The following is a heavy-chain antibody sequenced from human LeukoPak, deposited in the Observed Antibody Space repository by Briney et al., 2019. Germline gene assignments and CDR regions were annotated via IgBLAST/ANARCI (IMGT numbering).Heavy chain of an antibody. V-gene: IGHV1-3*01. J-gene: IGHJ4*02. Sequence: ASVKVSCKASVYTFTSYAMHWVRQAPGQRLEWMGWINAGNGNTKYSQKFQGRVTITRDTSASTAYMELSSLRSEDTAVYYCARGGVLDYVWGSYPMSPQRGFDYWGQGTLVTVSS. CDR1: VYTFTSYA. CDR2: INAGNGNT. CDR3: ARGGVLDYVWGSYPMSPQRGFDY. D-gene: IGHD3-16*01.